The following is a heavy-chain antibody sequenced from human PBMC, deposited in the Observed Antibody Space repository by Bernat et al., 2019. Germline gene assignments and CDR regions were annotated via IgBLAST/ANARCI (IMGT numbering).Heavy chain of an antibody. D-gene: IGHD3-9*01. V-gene: IGHV4-39*01. J-gene: IGHJ5*02. Sequence: QLQLQESGPGLVKPSETLSLTCTVSGGSISSSSYYWGWIRQPPGKGLEWIGSIYYSGSTYYNPSLKSRVTISVDTSKNQFSLKLSSVTAADTAVYYCAAYYDILTGPLKDQNWFDPWGQGTLVTVSS. CDR3: AAYYDILTGPLKDQNWFDP. CDR1: GGSISSSSYY. CDR2: IYYSGST.